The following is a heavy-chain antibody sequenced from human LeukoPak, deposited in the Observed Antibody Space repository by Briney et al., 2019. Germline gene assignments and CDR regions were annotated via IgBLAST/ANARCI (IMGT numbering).Heavy chain of an antibody. D-gene: IGHD2-15*01. J-gene: IGHJ4*02. CDR2: IYTSGST. CDR3: ARDGCSGGSCYKDERHFDY. Sequence: PSETLSLTCTVSGGSISSYYWSWIRQPAGKGLEWIGRIYTSGSTNYNPSLKSRVTMSVDTSKNQFSLKLSSVTAADTAVYYCARDGCSGGSCYKDERHFDYWGQGTLVTVSS. CDR1: GGSISSYY. V-gene: IGHV4-4*07.